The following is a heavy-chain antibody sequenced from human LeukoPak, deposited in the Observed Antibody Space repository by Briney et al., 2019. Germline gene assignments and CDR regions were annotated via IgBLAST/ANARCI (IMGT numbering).Heavy chain of an antibody. D-gene: IGHD3-10*01. J-gene: IGHJ5*02. CDR1: GYTFTSYY. CDR2: INPSGGST. CDR3: ARGYYYGSGSYPIFNWFDP. Sequence: ASVKVSCKASGYTFTSYYMHWVRQAPGQGLEWMGLINPSGGSTSYAQKFQGRVTMTRDTSTSTVYMELSSLRSEDTAVYYCARGYYYGSGSYPIFNWFDPWGQGALVTVSS. V-gene: IGHV1-46*01.